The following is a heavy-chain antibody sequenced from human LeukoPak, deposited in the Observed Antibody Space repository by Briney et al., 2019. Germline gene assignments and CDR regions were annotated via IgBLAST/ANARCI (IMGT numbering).Heavy chain of an antibody. J-gene: IGHJ4*02. CDR3: ARDFYSSSWFDY. Sequence: ASVKVSCKASGYTFTSYYMHWVRQAPGQGLEWMGIINPSGGSTSYAQKFQGRVTMTRDTSISTAYMELSRLRSDDTAVYYCARDFYSSSWFDYWGQGTLVTVSS. V-gene: IGHV1-46*01. D-gene: IGHD6-13*01. CDR1: GYTFTSYY. CDR2: INPSGGST.